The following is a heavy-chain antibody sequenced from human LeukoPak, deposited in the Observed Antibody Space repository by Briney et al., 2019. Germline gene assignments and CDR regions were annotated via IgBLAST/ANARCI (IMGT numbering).Heavy chain of an antibody. V-gene: IGHV1-8*01. D-gene: IGHD1-26*01. CDR3: ARTRREVGATTPKIYYFDY. Sequence: ASVKVSCKASGYTFTSYDINWVRQATGQGLEWMGWMNPNSGNTGYAQKFQGRVTMTRNTSISTAYMELSSLRSEDTAVYYCARTRREVGATTPKIYYFDYWGQGTLVTVSS. CDR1: GYTFTSYD. J-gene: IGHJ4*02. CDR2: MNPNSGNT.